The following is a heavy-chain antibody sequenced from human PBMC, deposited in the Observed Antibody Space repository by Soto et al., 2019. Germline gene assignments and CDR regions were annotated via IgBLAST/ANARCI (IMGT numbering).Heavy chain of an antibody. V-gene: IGHV3-30*18. Sequence: QVQLVESGGGVVQPGRSLRLSCVASGFTFSSYGMHWVRQAPGKGLEWVAIISYDGSNTYYADSVKGRFTISRDNSKNTLYLQMNSRRGEDTSVYYCAKEGGLSGSYYISSSYYFDYWGQGTLVTVSS. CDR2: ISYDGSNT. CDR3: AKEGGLSGSYYISSSYYFDY. D-gene: IGHD1-26*01. CDR1: GFTFSSYG. J-gene: IGHJ4*02.